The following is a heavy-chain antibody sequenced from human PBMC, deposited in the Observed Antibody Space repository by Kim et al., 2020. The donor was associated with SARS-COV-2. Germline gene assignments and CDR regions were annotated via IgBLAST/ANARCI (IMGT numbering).Heavy chain of an antibody. CDR1: SDSISTNDY. Sequence: SETLSLTCAVFSDSISTNDYWTWVRQPPGKGLEWIGEIYHSGTTNYSPSLKSRVTISVDESKSQFSLRLNLMTAADTAVYYCARGHVVTGYRTSLTFDYWGQGILVSVSS. D-gene: IGHD3-9*01. V-gene: IGHV4-4*02. J-gene: IGHJ4*02. CDR3: ARGHVVTGYRTSLTFDY. CDR2: IYHSGTT.